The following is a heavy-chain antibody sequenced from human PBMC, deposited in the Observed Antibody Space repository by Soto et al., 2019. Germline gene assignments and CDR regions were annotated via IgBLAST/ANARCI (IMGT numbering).Heavy chain of an antibody. V-gene: IGHV1-18*01. CDR1: GYTFTSYG. D-gene: IGHD1-26*01. CDR2: NSAYNGNT. Sequence: ASVKVSCKASGYTFTSYGIRWVRHAPGQGLEWMGWNSAYNGNTNYAQKLQGRVTMTTDTSTSTAYMELRSLRSDDTAVYYCARDVGSHTSPTPLDAFDIWGQGTMVTVSS. CDR3: ARDVGSHTSPTPLDAFDI. J-gene: IGHJ3*02.